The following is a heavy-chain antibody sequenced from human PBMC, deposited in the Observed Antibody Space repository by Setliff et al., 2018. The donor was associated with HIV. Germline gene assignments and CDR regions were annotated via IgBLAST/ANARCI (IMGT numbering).Heavy chain of an antibody. CDR3: ARDQAVGFDY. V-gene: IGHV1-3*01. J-gene: IGHJ4*02. Sequence: ASVKVSCKASGSTFSRYGLHWVRQAPGQRLEWMGWINAGNGKTKYSQKFQSRVTITRDTSARKAYMELSSLRSEDTAVYYCARDQAVGFDYWGQGTLVTVSS. D-gene: IGHD6-13*01. CDR1: GSTFSRYG. CDR2: INAGNGKT.